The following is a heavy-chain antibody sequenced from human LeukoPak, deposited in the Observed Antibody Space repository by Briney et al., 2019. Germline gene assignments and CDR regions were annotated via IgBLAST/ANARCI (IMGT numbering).Heavy chain of an antibody. J-gene: IGHJ4*02. CDR1: GGSVSSGSYY. Sequence: PSETLSLTCTVSGGSVSSGSYYWSWIRQPPGKRLEWMGYIYYSGSTNYNPSLKSRVTISVDTSKNQFSLKLSSVTAADTAVYYCARDHRYYGSGSYFNNWGQGTLVTVSS. CDR2: IYYSGST. D-gene: IGHD3-10*01. CDR3: ARDHRYYGSGSYFNN. V-gene: IGHV4-61*01.